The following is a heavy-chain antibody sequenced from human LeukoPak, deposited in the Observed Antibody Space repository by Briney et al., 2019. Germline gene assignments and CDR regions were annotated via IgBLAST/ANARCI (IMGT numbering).Heavy chain of an antibody. Sequence: GGSLRLSCAASGFTFSSYSMNWVRQAPGKGLEWVSSISSSSSYIYYADSVKGRFTISRDNAKNSLYLQMNSLGAEDTAVYYCARDYRDNYYYYYGMDVWGQGTTVTVSS. J-gene: IGHJ6*02. CDR3: ARDYRDNYYYYYGMDV. D-gene: IGHD4-11*01. CDR1: GFTFSSYS. V-gene: IGHV3-21*01. CDR2: ISSSSSYI.